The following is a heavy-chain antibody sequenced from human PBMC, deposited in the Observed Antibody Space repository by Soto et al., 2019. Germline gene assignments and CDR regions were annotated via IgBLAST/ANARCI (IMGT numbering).Heavy chain of an antibody. CDR3: ARDARIAARPIDF. D-gene: IGHD6-6*01. CDR1: GFTFDMFW. Sequence: EVQLVESGGGVVQPGGSLRLSCVISGFTFDMFWMHWVRQVPGKGLMWVAYINGQGSSTKYADSVKGRFTISRDNAKNTLYLEMNSLSAEDTSVYYCARDARIAARPIDFWGQGTLVAVSS. CDR2: INGQGSST. V-gene: IGHV3-74*01. J-gene: IGHJ4*02.